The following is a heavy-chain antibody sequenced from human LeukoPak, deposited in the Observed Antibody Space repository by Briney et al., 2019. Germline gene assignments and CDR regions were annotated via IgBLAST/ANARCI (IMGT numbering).Heavy chain of an antibody. V-gene: IGHV3-64D*06. CDR2: ITSTGITT. D-gene: IGHD3-16*01. J-gene: IGHJ1*01. Sequence: GGSLRLSCSASGFTFSRYPMHWVRQAPGKGLGYVSAITSTGITTYYADSVKGRFTISRDNSKNTLYLQMSSLRAEDTAVYYCVKDSYDNTGYEYFQHWGQGTLVTGSS. CDR3: VKDSYDNTGYEYFQH. CDR1: GFTFSRYP.